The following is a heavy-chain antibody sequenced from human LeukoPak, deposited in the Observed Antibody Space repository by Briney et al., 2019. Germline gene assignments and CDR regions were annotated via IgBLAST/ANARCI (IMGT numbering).Heavy chain of an antibody. V-gene: IGHV3-23*01. CDR1: GFTFSSSA. CDR3: AKDRSIGTYYTFDH. Sequence: GGFLRLSCAASGFTFSSSAMSWVRQAPGKGLEWVSSISASGVMTYYADSVKGRFTVSRDNSKNSLYLQMSSLTAADTAVYYCAKDRSIGTYYTFDHWGQGTLVTVSS. J-gene: IGHJ4*02. CDR2: ISASGVMT. D-gene: IGHD1-26*01.